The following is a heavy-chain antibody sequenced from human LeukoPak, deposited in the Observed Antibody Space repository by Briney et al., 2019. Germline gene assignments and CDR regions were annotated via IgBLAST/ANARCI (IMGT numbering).Heavy chain of an antibody. D-gene: IGHD1-26*01. J-gene: IGHJ4*02. CDR2: ISSSSSYI. Sequence: GGSLRLSCAASGFTFSSYSMNWVRQAPGKGLEWVSSISSSSSYIYYADSVKGRFTISRDNAKNSLYLQMNSLRAEDTAVYYCARASGSYPARVDYWGQGTLVTVSS. V-gene: IGHV3-21*01. CDR1: GFTFSSYS. CDR3: ARASGSYPARVDY.